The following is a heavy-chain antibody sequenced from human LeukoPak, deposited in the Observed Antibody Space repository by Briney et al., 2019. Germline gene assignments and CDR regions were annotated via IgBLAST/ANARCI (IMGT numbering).Heavy chain of an antibody. V-gene: IGHV1-3*01. J-gene: IGHJ4*02. CDR2: INAGNGNT. CDR3: ARDMSSDWSLDY. Sequence: GASVKVSCKASGYTFTSCAMHWVRQAPGQRLERMGWINAGNGNTKYSQKFQDRVTITRDTSASTAYMELSSLRSEDTAVYYCARDMSSDWSLDYWGQGTLVTVSS. CDR1: GYTFTSCA. D-gene: IGHD6-19*01.